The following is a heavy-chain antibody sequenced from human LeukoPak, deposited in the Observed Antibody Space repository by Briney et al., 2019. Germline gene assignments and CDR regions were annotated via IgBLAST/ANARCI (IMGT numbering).Heavy chain of an antibody. D-gene: IGHD3-22*01. CDR3: ASRRNYYDSSGRGFFDY. CDR1: GGSFSGYY. CDR2: INHSGST. Sequence: PSETLSLTCAVYGGSFSGYYWSWIRQPPGKGLEWIGEINHSGSTNYNPSLKSRVTISVDTSKNQFSLKLSSVTAADTAVYYCASRRNYYDSSGRGFFDYWGQGTLVTVSS. V-gene: IGHV4-34*01. J-gene: IGHJ4*02.